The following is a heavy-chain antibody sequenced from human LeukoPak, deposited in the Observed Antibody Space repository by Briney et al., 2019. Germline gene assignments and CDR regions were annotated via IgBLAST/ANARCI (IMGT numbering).Heavy chain of an antibody. D-gene: IGHD6-19*01. J-gene: IGHJ6*02. Sequence: PSETLSLTCTVSRGSINSYYWSWIRQSPGKGLEWIGYVFHTGSTNYNPSLRSRVPMSVDTSRSQFSLEVRSVTAADTGVYFCARGNIAVTGPGVFYYYGMDVWGQGTTVTVSS. V-gene: IGHV4-59*01. CDR1: RGSINSYY. CDR2: VFHTGST. CDR3: ARGNIAVTGPGVFYYYGMDV.